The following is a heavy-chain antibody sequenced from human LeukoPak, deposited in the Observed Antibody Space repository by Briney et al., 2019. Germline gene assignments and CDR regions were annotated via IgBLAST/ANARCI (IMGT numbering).Heavy chain of an antibody. V-gene: IGHV3-23*01. CDR3: AKDDFWSGTYYFDY. Sequence: GALRLSCAASGFTFSSYAMSWVRQAPGKGLEWVSAISGSGGSTYYADSVKGRFTISRDNSKNTLYLQMNSLRAEDTAVYYCAKDDFWSGTYYFDYWGQGTLVTVSS. CDR2: ISGSGGST. CDR1: GFTFSSYA. D-gene: IGHD3-3*01. J-gene: IGHJ4*02.